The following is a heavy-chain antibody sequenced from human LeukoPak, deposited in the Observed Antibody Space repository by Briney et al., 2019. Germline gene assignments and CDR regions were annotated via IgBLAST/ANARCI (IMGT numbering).Heavy chain of an antibody. CDR3: ARGRKYTSGYRVTELGSGYSDY. CDR1: GYSISTGYY. CDR2: FYHGGST. V-gene: IGHV4-38-2*02. D-gene: IGHD5-18*01. J-gene: IGHJ4*02. Sequence: SETLSLTCTVSGYSISTGYYWDWIRQPPGKGLEWIGTFYHGGSTYYNPSLKSRVTISVDTSKNQLSLNLTSVTAADTAVYYCARGRKYTSGYRVTELGSGYSDYWGQGTLVTVSS.